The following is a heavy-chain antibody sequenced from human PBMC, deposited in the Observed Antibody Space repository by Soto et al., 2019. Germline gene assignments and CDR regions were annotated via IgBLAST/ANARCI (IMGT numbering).Heavy chain of an antibody. CDR1: GGSISSGDYY. CDR3: AVGMVYYYYGMDV. V-gene: IGHV4-30-4*01. CDR2: IYYSGST. D-gene: IGHD1-26*01. Sequence: SETLSLTCTVSGGSISSGDYYWSGSRQPPGKGLEWIGYIYYSGSTYYNPSLKSRVTISVDTSKNQFSLKLSSVTAADTAVYYCAVGMVYYYYGMDVWGQGTTVTVSS. J-gene: IGHJ6*02.